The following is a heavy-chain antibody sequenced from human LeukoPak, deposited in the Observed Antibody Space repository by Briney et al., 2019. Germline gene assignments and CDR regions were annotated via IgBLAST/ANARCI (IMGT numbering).Heavy chain of an antibody. V-gene: IGHV3-21*01. Sequence: GGSLRLSCVASGFTFSRYSMNWVRQAPGKAPEWVSCISSSSNYKWDADSVKGRFTISRDNAKNSLYLQMNGLRVEDTAVYYCAGLGGTVTWDYWGQGTLVTVSS. CDR2: ISSSSNYK. D-gene: IGHD4-17*01. CDR3: AGLGGTVTWDY. CDR1: GFTFSRYS. J-gene: IGHJ4*02.